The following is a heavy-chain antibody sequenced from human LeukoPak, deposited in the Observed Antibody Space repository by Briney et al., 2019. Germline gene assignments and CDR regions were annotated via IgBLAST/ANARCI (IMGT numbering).Heavy chain of an antibody. V-gene: IGHV3-30*03. CDR3: ARVVGAGYFDL. D-gene: IGHD1-26*01. J-gene: IGHJ2*01. Sequence: SGGSLKLSCAASGFIFSSYGMHWVRQAPGKGLEWVAVISYDGSNKYNPDSVKGRFTISRDNSKNMVYLQMNSLRAEDTAVYYCARVVGAGYFDLWGRGTLVTVSS. CDR2: ISYDGSNK. CDR1: GFIFSSYG.